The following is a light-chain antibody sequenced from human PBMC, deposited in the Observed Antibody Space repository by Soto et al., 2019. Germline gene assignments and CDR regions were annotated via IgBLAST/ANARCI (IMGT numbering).Light chain of an antibody. J-gene: IGKJ2*01. V-gene: IGKV1-5*03. CDR1: QSISSW. CDR2: KAS. Sequence: DIQMTQSPSTLSASVGDRVTITCRASQSISSWLAWYQQKPGKAPKLLIYKASSLESGVPSRFSGSGSGTEFTLNISSLQPDDFATYSCQQYNSYSYTCGQGTKLEIK. CDR3: QQYNSYSYT.